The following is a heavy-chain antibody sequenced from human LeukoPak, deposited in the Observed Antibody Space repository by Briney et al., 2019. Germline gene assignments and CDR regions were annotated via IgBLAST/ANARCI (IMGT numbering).Heavy chain of an antibody. Sequence: ASVKVSCKASGYTFTSYDINWVRQAAGQGLEWMGWMNPNSGNTGYAQKFQGRVTMTRNTSISTAYMELSSLRSEDTAAYYCARGRYYYDSSGPRVDPWGQGTLVTVSS. V-gene: IGHV1-8*01. CDR2: MNPNSGNT. CDR3: ARGRYYYDSSGPRVDP. J-gene: IGHJ5*02. D-gene: IGHD3-22*01. CDR1: GYTFTSYD.